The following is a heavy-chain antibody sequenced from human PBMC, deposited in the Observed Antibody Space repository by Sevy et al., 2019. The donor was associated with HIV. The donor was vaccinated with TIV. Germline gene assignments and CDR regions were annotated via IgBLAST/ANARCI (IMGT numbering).Heavy chain of an antibody. CDR1: GFTFSDYY. D-gene: IGHD2-2*01. Sequence: GGSLRLSCAASGFTFSDYYMSWIRQAPGKGLEWVSYISSSGSTIYYADSVKGRFTISRDNAKNSLYLQMNSQRAEDTAVYYCARRRGYCSSTSCPFNYYYYYGMDVWGQGTTVTVSS. J-gene: IGHJ6*02. V-gene: IGHV3-11*04. CDR2: ISSSGSTI. CDR3: ARRRGYCSSTSCPFNYYYYYGMDV.